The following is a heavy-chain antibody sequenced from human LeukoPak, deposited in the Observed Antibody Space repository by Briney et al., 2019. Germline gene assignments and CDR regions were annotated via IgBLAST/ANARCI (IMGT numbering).Heavy chain of an antibody. CDR3: AKVGSSGWYLTFFDY. J-gene: IGHJ4*02. Sequence: GGSLRLSCAASGFTFSSYAMSWVRQAPGKGLEWVSAISGSGGSTYYADSVKGRFTISRDNSENTLYLQMNSLRAEDTAVYYCAKVGSSGWYLTFFDYWGQGTLVTVSS. CDR2: ISGSGGST. V-gene: IGHV3-23*01. CDR1: GFTFSSYA. D-gene: IGHD6-19*01.